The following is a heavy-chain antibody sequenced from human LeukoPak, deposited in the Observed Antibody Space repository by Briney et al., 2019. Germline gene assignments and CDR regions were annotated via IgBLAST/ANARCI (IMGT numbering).Heavy chain of an antibody. CDR2: IYYSGSA. D-gene: IGHD3-22*01. CDR3: ARDIDYYDSSGYSAPHDAFDI. J-gene: IGHJ3*02. CDR1: GGSISSYY. Sequence: SETLSLTCTVSGGSISSYYWSWIRQPPGKGLEWIGYIYYSGSANYHPSLKSRVTISVDTSKNRFSLRLSSVTAADTAVYYCARDIDYYDSSGYSAPHDAFDIWGQGTMVTVSS. V-gene: IGHV4-59*01.